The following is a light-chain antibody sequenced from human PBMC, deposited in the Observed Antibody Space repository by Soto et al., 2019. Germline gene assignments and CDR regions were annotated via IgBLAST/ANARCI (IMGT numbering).Light chain of an antibody. V-gene: IGKV1-5*03. Sequence: DIQMTQSPSTLSASVGDSVTITCRASQSISNWLAWYQQKPGKAPKFLIYKASNLESGVPSRFSGSGSGTEFTLTISSLQPDDFATYYCQQYNSHSWTFGQGTNVEIK. CDR3: QQYNSHSWT. CDR2: KAS. J-gene: IGKJ1*01. CDR1: QSISNW.